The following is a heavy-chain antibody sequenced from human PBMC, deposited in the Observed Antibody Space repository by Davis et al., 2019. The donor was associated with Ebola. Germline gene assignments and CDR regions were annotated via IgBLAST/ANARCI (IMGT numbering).Heavy chain of an antibody. Sequence: GESLKISCVASGFTFNTYGMSWVRQAPGKGLEWVAVISYDGSNKYYADSVKGRFTISRDNSKNTLYLQMNSLRVEDTAVYYCASSITIFGIIMQGLDYWGPGTLVTVSS. J-gene: IGHJ4*02. V-gene: IGHV3-30*03. D-gene: IGHD3-3*01. CDR2: ISYDGSNK. CDR1: GFTFNTYG. CDR3: ASSITIFGIIMQGLDY.